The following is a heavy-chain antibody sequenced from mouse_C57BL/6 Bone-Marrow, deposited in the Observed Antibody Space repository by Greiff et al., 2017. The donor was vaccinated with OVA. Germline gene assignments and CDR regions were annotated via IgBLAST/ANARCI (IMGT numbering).Heavy chain of an antibody. Sequence: EVQLQESGAELVRPGASVKLSCTASGFNIKDDYMHWVKQRPEQGLEWIGWIDPENGDTESASKFQGKATITADTSSNTAYLQLSSLTSEDTAVYYCTSYGGFAYWGQGTLVTVSA. D-gene: IGHD1-1*01. J-gene: IGHJ3*01. V-gene: IGHV14-4*01. CDR3: TSYGGFAY. CDR2: IDPENGDT. CDR1: GFNIKDDY.